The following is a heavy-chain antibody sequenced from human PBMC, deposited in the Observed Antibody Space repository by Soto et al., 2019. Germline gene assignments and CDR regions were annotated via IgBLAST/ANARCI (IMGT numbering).Heavy chain of an antibody. V-gene: IGHV3-74*02. CDR1: GFTFSSYA. J-gene: IGHJ4*02. CDR3: ATAEVDY. Sequence: VQLVESGGGVVQPGRSLRLSCAASGFTFSSYALHWVRQAPGKGLEWVSRMNSDGSIINYADSVKGRFTVSRDNAKNTLYLQMNSLRVEDTAVYYCATAEVDYWGPGTLVTVSS. CDR2: MNSDGSII.